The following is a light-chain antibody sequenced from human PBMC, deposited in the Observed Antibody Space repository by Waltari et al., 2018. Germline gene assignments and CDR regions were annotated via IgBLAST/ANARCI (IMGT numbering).Light chain of an antibody. CDR2: RND. Sequence: QSVLSQPPSASGTPGQRVTISCSGRSSNVGNNVVNWYQQVPGKAPKLLIYRNDLRPSGVPDRFSGSKSGSSASLAISGLQSEDEGDYYCAAWDDSLNGWWVFGGGTKVTVL. CDR1: SSNVGNNV. CDR3: AAWDDSLNGWWV. J-gene: IGLJ3*02. V-gene: IGLV1-44*01.